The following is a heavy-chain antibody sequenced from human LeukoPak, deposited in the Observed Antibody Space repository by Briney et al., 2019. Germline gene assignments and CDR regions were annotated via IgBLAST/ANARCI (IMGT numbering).Heavy chain of an antibody. CDR3: AREPEGLTTESH. CDR1: EGTYNNYI. CDR2: IILILDIA. J-gene: IGHJ4*02. D-gene: IGHD1-14*01. V-gene: IGHV1-69*04. Sequence: SVKVSCKTSEGTYNNYIISWVRQAPGQGLEWVGTIILILDIANYAQKFQGRVAITADTSTSTAYMELSDLGSEDTAVYFCAREPEGLTTESHWGQGTLVTVSS.